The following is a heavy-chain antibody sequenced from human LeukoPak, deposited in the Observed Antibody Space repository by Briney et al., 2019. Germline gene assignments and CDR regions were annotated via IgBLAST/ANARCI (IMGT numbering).Heavy chain of an antibody. D-gene: IGHD3-9*01. CDR2: ISGGGGST. V-gene: IGHV3-23*01. J-gene: IGHJ4*02. Sequence: GGSLRLPCAASGFTFSSYAMSWVRQAPGKGLEWVSAISGGGGSTYYADSVKGRFTISRDNSKNTLYLQMDSLRAEDTAVYYCARPDYDILTGYDYWGQGTLVTVSS. CDR1: GFTFSSYA. CDR3: ARPDYDILTGYDY.